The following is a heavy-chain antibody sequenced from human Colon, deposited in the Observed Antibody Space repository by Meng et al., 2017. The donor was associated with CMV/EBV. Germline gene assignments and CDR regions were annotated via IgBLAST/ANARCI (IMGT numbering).Heavy chain of an antibody. CDR2: IYHSGVT. Sequence: VSGGSISSGHWWNWVRQSPGKGLEWIGEIYHSGVTNYNPSLKSRVTISLDKSKNHFSLKLSSVTAADTAVYYCARETDYYGSGNSHWGQGTLVTVSS. CDR3: ARETDYYGSGNSH. CDR1: GGSISSGHW. D-gene: IGHD3-10*01. V-gene: IGHV4-4*02. J-gene: IGHJ4*02.